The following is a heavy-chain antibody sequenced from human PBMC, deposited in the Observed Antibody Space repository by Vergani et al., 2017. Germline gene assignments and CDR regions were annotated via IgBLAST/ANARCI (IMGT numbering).Heavy chain of an antibody. J-gene: IGHJ6*04. CDR1: GFKFSDHN. CDR3: AKNPGICTTRHYYAMDV. V-gene: IGHV3-11*04. Sequence: LEESGGGSVKPGGSLRLSCAASGFKFSDHNMSWIRQAPGKGLEWVSHISPGASTVSYTDSVTGRFTVYRDNDNNSLTLDMTTLRGEDTAVYYCAKNPGICTTRHYYAMDVWGKGTTVTVSS. D-gene: IGHD1-1*01. CDR2: ISPGASTV.